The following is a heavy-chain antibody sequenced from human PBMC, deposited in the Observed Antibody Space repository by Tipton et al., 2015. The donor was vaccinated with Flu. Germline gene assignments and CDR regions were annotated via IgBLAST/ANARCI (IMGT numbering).Heavy chain of an antibody. Sequence: LVKPTQTLSLTCAISGDSVSSNSPAWHWIRQSPSRGLEWLGRTYYRSKWYNDYAVSVKSRITINPDTSKNQFSLHLNSVAPEDTAVYYCARDGGNYGHSYGVDVWGQGTTVTVSS. D-gene: IGHD1-7*01. CDR1: GDSVSSNSPA. CDR2: TYYRSKWYN. J-gene: IGHJ6*02. V-gene: IGHV6-1*01. CDR3: ARDGGNYGHSYGVDV.